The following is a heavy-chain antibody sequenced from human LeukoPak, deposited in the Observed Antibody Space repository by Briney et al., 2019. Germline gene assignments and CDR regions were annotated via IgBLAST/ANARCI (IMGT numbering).Heavy chain of an antibody. D-gene: IGHD3-10*01. Sequence: ASVKVSCKASGYTFTSYGISWVRQAPGQGLEWMGWISAYNGNTNYAQKLQGRVTMTTDTSTSTAYMELRSLRSDDTAVYYCARSPYYYGSGPPDYWGQGTLVTVSS. J-gene: IGHJ4*02. V-gene: IGHV1-18*01. CDR3: ARSPYYYGSGPPDY. CDR2: ISAYNGNT. CDR1: GYTFTSYG.